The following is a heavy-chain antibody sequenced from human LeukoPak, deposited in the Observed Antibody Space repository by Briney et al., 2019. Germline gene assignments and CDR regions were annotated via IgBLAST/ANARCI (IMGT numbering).Heavy chain of an antibody. J-gene: IGHJ4*02. CDR2: INSDGSST. V-gene: IGHV3-74*01. D-gene: IGHD6-19*01. CDR1: GFTFSSYW. CDR3: AREGYSSGWYHFDY. Sequence: GGSLRLSCAASGFTFSSYWMHWVRQAPGKGLVWVSRINSDGSSTSYADSVKGRFTISRDNAKNTLYLQMNSLRAEDTAVYYCAREGYSSGWYHFDYWGQGTLVTVSS.